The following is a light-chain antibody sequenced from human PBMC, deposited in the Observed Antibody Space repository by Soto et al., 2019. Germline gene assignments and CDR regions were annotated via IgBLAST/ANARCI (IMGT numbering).Light chain of an antibody. J-gene: IGLJ2*01. CDR3: CSYAGSSTFV. CDR2: EGS. Sequence: QSALTQPASVSGSPGQSITISCTGTSSDVGSYNLVSWYQQHPGKAPKLKIYEGSKRPSGVSNRFSGSQSGNTASLTISGLQAEYEADYYCCSYAGSSTFVFGGGTKLTVL. CDR1: SSDVGSYNL. V-gene: IGLV2-23*03.